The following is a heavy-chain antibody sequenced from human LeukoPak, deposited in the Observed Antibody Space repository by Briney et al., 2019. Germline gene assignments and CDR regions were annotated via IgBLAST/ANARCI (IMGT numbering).Heavy chain of an antibody. J-gene: IGHJ4*02. CDR3: ARDTYYDSSGNDY. CDR1: GYTFTTYY. V-gene: IGHV1-46*01. CDR2: ISPSSGTT. D-gene: IGHD3-22*01. Sequence: ASVKVSCKASGYTFTTYYMHWVRQAPGQGLEWMGVISPSSGTTNYAQKFQGRVTMTRDTSTSTVYVELSSLRSEDTAVYFCARDTYYDSSGNDYWGQGTLVTVSS.